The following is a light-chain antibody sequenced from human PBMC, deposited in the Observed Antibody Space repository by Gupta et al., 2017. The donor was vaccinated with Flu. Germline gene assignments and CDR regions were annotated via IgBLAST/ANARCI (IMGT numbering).Light chain of an antibody. V-gene: IGLV3-25*02. CDR2: KDS. J-gene: IGLJ1*01. CDR3: QSAGNSVIGV. Sequence: SYELTQPPSVSLSPGQTARITCSADALSKQYVYWYQQKPGQAPVLMMSKDSERPSGIPDRFSGSSSGTTVTLTISGVQAEDEADYYCQSAGNSVIGVFGTGTKVTVL. CDR1: ALSKQY.